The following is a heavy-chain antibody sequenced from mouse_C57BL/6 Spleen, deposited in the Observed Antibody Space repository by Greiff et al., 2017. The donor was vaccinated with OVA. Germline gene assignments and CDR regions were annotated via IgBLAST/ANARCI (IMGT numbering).Heavy chain of an antibody. V-gene: IGHV1-52*01. CDR1: GYTFTSYW. J-gene: IGHJ2*01. Sequence: QVQLQQPGAELVRPGSSVKLSCKASGYTFTSYWMHLVKQRPIQGLEWIGNIDPSDSETHYNQKFKDKATLTVDKSSSTAYMQLSSLTSEDSAVYYCATAQAPLYYFDYWGQGTTLTVSS. D-gene: IGHD3-2*02. CDR2: IDPSDSET. CDR3: ATAQAPLYYFDY.